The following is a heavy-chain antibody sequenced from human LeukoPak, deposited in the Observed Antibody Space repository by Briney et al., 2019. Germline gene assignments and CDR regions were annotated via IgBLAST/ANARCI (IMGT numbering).Heavy chain of an antibody. CDR3: ARVRAYNWNDGEWFDP. CDR2: INPNSGGT. V-gene: IGHV1-2*02. J-gene: IGHJ5*01. D-gene: IGHD1-1*01. Sequence: ASVKVSCKASGYTFTGYYMHWVRQTPGQGLEWMGWINPNSGGTNYAQKFQGRVTMTRDTSITTAYMEVSRLRSNDTAVCYCARVRAYNWNDGEWFDPWGQGTQVTVSS. CDR1: GYTFTGYY.